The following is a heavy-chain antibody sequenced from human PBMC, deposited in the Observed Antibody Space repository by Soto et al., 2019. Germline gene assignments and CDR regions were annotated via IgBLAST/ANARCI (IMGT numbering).Heavy chain of an antibody. D-gene: IGHD2-2*01. J-gene: IGHJ5*02. CDR1: GGSISSYY. CDR2: IYYSGST. V-gene: IGHV4-59*08. Sequence: SETLSLTCTVSGGSISSYYWSWIRQPPGKGLEWIGYIYYSGSTRYNPSLESRVTVSLETSKSQFSLTLSSVTTSDTALYYCARLGFYYQSLDPWGHGTLVTVSS. CDR3: ARLGFYYQSLDP.